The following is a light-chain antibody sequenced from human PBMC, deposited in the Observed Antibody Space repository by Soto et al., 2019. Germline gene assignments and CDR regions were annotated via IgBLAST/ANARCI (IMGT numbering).Light chain of an antibody. CDR1: QTISTW. J-gene: IGKJ5*01. CDR2: DAS. CDR3: QQYNNWPPIT. Sequence: DIQVTQSPPTLSASVGDRVTITCRASQTISTWMAWYQQKPGKAPKLLVYDASTLQSGVASRFSGSGSGTEFTLTISSLQSEDFAVYYCQQYNNWPPITFGQGTRLEIK. V-gene: IGKV1-5*01.